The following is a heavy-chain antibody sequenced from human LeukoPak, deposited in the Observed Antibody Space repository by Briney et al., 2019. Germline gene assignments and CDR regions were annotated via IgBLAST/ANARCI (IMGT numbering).Heavy chain of an antibody. J-gene: IGHJ3*02. CDR3: ATTTYLSSFDT. Sequence: GESLKISCKGSGYIYTSYWITWVRQLPGKGLEWMGRIDPSDSYTNYSPSFQGHVAISADKSISTAYLQWSSLKASDTAMYYCATTTYLSSFDTWGQGTMVTVSS. CDR2: IDPSDSYT. CDR1: GYIYTSYW. D-gene: IGHD2/OR15-2a*01. V-gene: IGHV5-10-1*01.